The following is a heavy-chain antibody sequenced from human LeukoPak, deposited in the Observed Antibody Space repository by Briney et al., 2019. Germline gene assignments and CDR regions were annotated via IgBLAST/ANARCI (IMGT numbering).Heavy chain of an antibody. V-gene: IGHV4-59*08. Sequence: TGGTLSLTCAVSGFSISSYNLIWVRQPPGKGLEWVCYIYYSGSSNYNASLKSRVTISVDKSKNKFSLKLSSVTAADTAVYYCASTSGNTRGFSAIGDYDFTDYYYGMDVWGQGTTVTVSS. CDR1: GFSISSYN. D-gene: IGHD3-3*01. CDR2: IYYSGSS. J-gene: IGHJ6*02. CDR3: ASTSGNTRGFSAIGDYDFTDYYYGMDV.